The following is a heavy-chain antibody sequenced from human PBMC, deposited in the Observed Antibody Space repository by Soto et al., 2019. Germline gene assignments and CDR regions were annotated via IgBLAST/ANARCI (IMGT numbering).Heavy chain of an antibody. CDR2: IYYRGGT. CDR1: GCSISSGGYS. V-gene: IGHV4-31*03. Sequence: TLSLTCTVSGCSISSGGYSWSWIRQHPGKGLEWIGYIYYRGGTYYNPSLKSRGNISVHASKNNLSLKLSSVNPADTAVYYCARATYYDFWSGTPDYGMDVWGQGTPVSVSS. D-gene: IGHD3-3*01. J-gene: IGHJ6*02. CDR3: ARATYYDFWSGTPDYGMDV.